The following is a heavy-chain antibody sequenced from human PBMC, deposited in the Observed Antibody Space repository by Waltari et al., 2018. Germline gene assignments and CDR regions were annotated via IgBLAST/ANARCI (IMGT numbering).Heavy chain of an antibody. CDR3: AKVSILYYSAGVDY. D-gene: IGHD2-8*01. V-gene: IGHV3-33*06. Sequence: QVQLVESGGGVVQPGRSLRLSCAVSGFTFSSYGMHWVRQAPGKGLEWVAVIWYDGSNKYYADSVKGRFTISRDNSKNTLYLQMNSLRAEDTAVYYCAKVSILYYSAGVDYWGQGTLVTVSS. CDR2: IWYDGSNK. CDR1: GFTFSSYG. J-gene: IGHJ4*02.